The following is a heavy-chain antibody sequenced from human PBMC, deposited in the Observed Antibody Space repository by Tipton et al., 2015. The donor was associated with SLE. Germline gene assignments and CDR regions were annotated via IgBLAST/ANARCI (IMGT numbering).Heavy chain of an antibody. J-gene: IGHJ4*02. V-gene: IGHV4-39*07. CDR3: ARHRRATLDY. CDR2: IYFSGST. CDR1: GGSISSSSYY. Sequence: TLSLTCTVSGGSISSSSYYWGWIRPPPGKGLEWIGSIYFSGSTYYNPSPKSRVTISVDTSKNQFSLKLSPVTAADTAVYYCARHRRATLDYWGQGTLVTVSP. D-gene: IGHD1-26*01.